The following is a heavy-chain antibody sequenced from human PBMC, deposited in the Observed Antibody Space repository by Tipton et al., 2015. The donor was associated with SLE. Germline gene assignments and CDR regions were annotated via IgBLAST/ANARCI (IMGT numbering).Heavy chain of an antibody. CDR2: MNQDESEK. Sequence: GSLRLSCAGFGFTFSRYDMHWVRQAPGKGLEWVANMNQDESEKYYVDSVKGRFTISRDNAKTSVYLQMNSLRAEDTAVYYCARDRTSWRYWGQGTLVTVSS. CDR1: GFTFSRYD. V-gene: IGHV3-7*01. J-gene: IGHJ4*02. D-gene: IGHD2-2*01. CDR3: ARDRTSWRY.